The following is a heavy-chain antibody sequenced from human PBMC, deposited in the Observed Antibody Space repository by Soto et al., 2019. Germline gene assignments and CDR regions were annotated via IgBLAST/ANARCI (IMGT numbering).Heavy chain of an antibody. CDR3: ARAPYDILTGYYYYGMDV. Sequence: SETLSLTCTVSGGSISSYYWSWIRQPPGKGLEWIGYIYYSGSTNYNPSLKSRVTISVDTSKNQFSLKLSSVTAADTAVYYCARAPYDILTGYYYYGMDVWGQGTTVTVSS. J-gene: IGHJ6*02. D-gene: IGHD3-9*01. CDR1: GGSISSYY. V-gene: IGHV4-59*01. CDR2: IYYSGST.